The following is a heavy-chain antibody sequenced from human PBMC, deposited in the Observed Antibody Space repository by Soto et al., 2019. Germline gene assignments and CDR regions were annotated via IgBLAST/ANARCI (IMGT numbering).Heavy chain of an antibody. CDR2: ISYRGNT. J-gene: IGHJ5*02. CDR1: GGSIINGSYY. Sequence: LSLTCTVSGGSIINGSYYWTWIRHHPRKGLEWIGYISYRGNTYYNPSLKSRLTISVDTSKNQFSLTLNSMTAADTAIYYCARERAVVGTGWFDPWGQGTLVTVSS. CDR3: ARERAVVGTGWFDP. D-gene: IGHD6-19*01. V-gene: IGHV4-31*03.